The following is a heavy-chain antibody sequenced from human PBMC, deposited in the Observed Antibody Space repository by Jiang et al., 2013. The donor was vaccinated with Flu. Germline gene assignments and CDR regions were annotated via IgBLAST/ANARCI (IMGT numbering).Heavy chain of an antibody. V-gene: IGHV4-39*01. D-gene: IGHD6-19*01. J-gene: IGHJ3*02. CDR3: ARRDQIAVAGSVGAFDI. CDR2: IYYSGST. CDR1: GGSITSDEYY. Sequence: PGLVKPSQTLSLTCSVSGGSITSDEYYWIWIRQFPGKGLEWIGSIYYSGSTYYNPSLKSRVTISVDTSKNQFSLKLSSVTAADTAVYYCARRDQIAVAGSVGAFDIWGQGTMVTVSS.